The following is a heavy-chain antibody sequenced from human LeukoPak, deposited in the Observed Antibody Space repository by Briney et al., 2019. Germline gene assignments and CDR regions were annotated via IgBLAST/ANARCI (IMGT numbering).Heavy chain of an antibody. CDR3: VRIRYDSSGRYFDN. J-gene: IGHJ4*02. CDR2: INGDGGST. CDR1: GCTFSSDW. V-gene: IGHV3-74*01. D-gene: IGHD3-22*01. Sequence: GGSLRLSCAASGCTFSSDWMHWVRQAPGKGLVWGSRINGDGGSTSYADSLKGRFTISRDNAKNPLYLQMNCVRAEDTAVYYCVRIRYDSSGRYFDNWGQETLVTVSS.